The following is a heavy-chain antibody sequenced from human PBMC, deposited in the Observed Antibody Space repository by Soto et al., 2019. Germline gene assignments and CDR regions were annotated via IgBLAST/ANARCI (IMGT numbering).Heavy chain of an antibody. CDR2: IYYSGRT. CDR1: GGSISTYY. CDR3: ARESYGVLRAFDS. D-gene: IGHD4-17*01. Sequence: QVQLQESGPGLVKPSETLSLTCTVSGGSISTYYWTWIRQPPGKGLEWIGYIYYSGRTNYNPSLKSRVTMSVDTTKNQFSLKLSSVTAADTAVYYCARESYGVLRAFDSWGEGTLVTVTS. V-gene: IGHV4-59*01. J-gene: IGHJ4*02.